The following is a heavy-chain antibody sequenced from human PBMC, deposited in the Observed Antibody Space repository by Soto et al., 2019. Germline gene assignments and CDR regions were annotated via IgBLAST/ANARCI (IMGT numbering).Heavy chain of an antibody. J-gene: IGHJ5*02. Sequence: SETLSLTCAVYGGSFSGYYWSWIRQPPGKGLEWIGEINHSGSTNYNPSLKSRFTIAVETSKNQFSMKLSSVTAAVTAVYYCARGPGITMVRGFIITGNWFDPWGQGTLVTVSS. CDR3: ARGPGITMVRGFIITGNWFDP. CDR2: INHSGST. CDR1: GGSFSGYY. D-gene: IGHD3-10*01. V-gene: IGHV4-34*01.